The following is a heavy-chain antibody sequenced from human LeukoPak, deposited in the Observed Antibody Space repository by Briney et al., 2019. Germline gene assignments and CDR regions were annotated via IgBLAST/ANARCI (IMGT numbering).Heavy chain of an antibody. J-gene: IGHJ4*02. CDR3: ARVSMVRGVIQFDY. V-gene: IGHV5-51*01. CDR2: IYPADSDT. Sequence: GESLKTSCKGSGYSFTSYWIGWVRQMPGKGLEWMGVIYPADSDTRYSPSFQGQATISADKSISTAYLQWSSLKASDTAMYYCARVSMVRGVIQFDYWGQGTLVTVSS. D-gene: IGHD3-10*01. CDR1: GYSFTSYW.